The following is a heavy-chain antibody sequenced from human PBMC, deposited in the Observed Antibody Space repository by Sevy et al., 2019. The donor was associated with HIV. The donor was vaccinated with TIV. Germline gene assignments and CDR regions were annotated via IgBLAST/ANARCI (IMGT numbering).Heavy chain of an antibody. CDR2: ISPHNGDT. D-gene: IGHD2-15*01. CDR3: ARAFCSGGRCYSLAY. Sequence: ASVKVSCKASGYTFTTYRITWVRQAPGQGLEWTGWISPHNGDTNYAQKDRGRVTMTTDTSTSTAYMELRSRRSDDTAVYYCARAFCSGGRCYSLAYWGQGTLVTVSS. CDR1: GYTFTTYR. V-gene: IGHV1-18*04. J-gene: IGHJ4*02.